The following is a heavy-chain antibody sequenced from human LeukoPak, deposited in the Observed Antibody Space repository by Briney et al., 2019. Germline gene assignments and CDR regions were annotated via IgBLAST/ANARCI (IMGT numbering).Heavy chain of an antibody. CDR2: ISYSGST. CDR3: ARARDWRVLIDY. J-gene: IGHJ4*02. V-gene: IGHV4-59*01. CDR1: GDSISSYY. Sequence: SETLSLTCIVSGDSISSYYWSWIRQPPGRGLEWIGYISYSGSTNYNPPLKSRVTISVDTSKNHFSLKLSSVTAADTAVYYCARARDWRVLIDYWGQGTLVTVSS. D-gene: IGHD3-3*01.